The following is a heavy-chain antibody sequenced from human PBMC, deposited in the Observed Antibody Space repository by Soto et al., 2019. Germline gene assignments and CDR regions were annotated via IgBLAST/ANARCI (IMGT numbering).Heavy chain of an antibody. CDR2: TYYRSKWYN. D-gene: IGHD5-18*01. Sequence: QTLSLTCAISGDSVSSNSAAWNWIRQSPSRGLEWLGRTYYRSKWYNDYAVSVKSRITINPDTSKNQFSLQLNSVTPEDTAVYYCARDKVDTAMGDYYYGMDVWGQGTTVTVSS. V-gene: IGHV6-1*01. CDR1: GDSVSSNSAA. J-gene: IGHJ6*02. CDR3: ARDKVDTAMGDYYYGMDV.